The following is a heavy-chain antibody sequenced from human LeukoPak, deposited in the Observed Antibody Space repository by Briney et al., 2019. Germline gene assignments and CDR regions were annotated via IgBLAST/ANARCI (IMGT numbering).Heavy chain of an antibody. D-gene: IGHD6-19*01. CDR2: IIPIFSKT. CDR3: ARRPGSAWYGDWYFDL. CDR1: GGTLTSYA. Sequence: SVKVSCKASGGTLTSYAINWVRQAPGQRPEWMGGIIPIFSKTDYAQKFQGRVTITADESTSTAYMELSSLRSEDSAVYYCARRPGSAWYGDWYFDLWGRGTLVTVSS. V-gene: IGHV1-69*13. J-gene: IGHJ2*01.